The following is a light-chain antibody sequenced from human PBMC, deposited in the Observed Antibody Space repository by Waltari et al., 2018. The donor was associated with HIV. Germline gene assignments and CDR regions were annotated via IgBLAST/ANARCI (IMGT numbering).Light chain of an antibody. J-gene: IGKJ2*03. CDR1: QSVSSSY. Sequence: EIVLTQSPGTLSLSPGERATLSCRASQSVSSSYLAWYQQKPGQAPRLLMYGASSRATGIPDRFSGSGSGTDFTLTINRLEPEDFAVYYCQQNAGSPPYSFVQGTKLESK. CDR2: GAS. V-gene: IGKV3-20*01. CDR3: QQNAGSPPYS.